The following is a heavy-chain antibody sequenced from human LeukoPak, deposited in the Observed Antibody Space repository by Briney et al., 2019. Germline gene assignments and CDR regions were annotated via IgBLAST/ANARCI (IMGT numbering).Heavy chain of an antibody. D-gene: IGHD3-3*01. CDR2: INHSGST. V-gene: IGHV4-34*01. CDR3: ARGSISARRDFWSGYGFFAY. CDR1: GGSFSGYY. J-gene: IGHJ4*02. Sequence: SETLSLTCAVYGGSFSGYYWSWIRQPPGKGLEWIGEINHSGSTNYNPSLKSRVTISVDTSKNQFSLKLSSVTAADTAVYYCARGSISARRDFWSGYGFFAYWGQGTLVTVSS.